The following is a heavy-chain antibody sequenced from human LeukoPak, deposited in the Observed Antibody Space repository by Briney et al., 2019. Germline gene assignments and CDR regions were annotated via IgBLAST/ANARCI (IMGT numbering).Heavy chain of an antibody. CDR3: ATDRGWRTSGYYLYYFEY. J-gene: IGHJ4*02. CDR1: GFIFTNYF. CDR2: IKHDGSEK. D-gene: IGHD3-3*01. Sequence: GGSLRLSCAASGFIFTNYFMSWVRQAPGKGLEWVASIKHDGSEKYYVDSVRGRFTISRDNTMNSLYLQMSSLRAKDTAVYYCATDRGWRTSGYYLYYFEYWGQGTLVTFSS. V-gene: IGHV3-7*01.